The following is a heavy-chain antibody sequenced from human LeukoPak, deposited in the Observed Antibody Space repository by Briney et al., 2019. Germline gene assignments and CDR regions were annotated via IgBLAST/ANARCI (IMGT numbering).Heavy chain of an antibody. V-gene: IGHV3-21*01. CDR2: ISSSSSYI. J-gene: IGHJ1*01. D-gene: IGHD6-19*01. CDR3: ARDNRLGIAVAGNGYFQH. Sequence: GGSLRLSCAASAFTFSTYAMSWVRQAPGKGLEWVSSISSSSSYIYYADSLKGRFTISRDNAKNSLYLQMNSLRAEDTAVYYCARDNRLGIAVAGNGYFQHWGQGTLVTVSS. CDR1: AFTFSTYA.